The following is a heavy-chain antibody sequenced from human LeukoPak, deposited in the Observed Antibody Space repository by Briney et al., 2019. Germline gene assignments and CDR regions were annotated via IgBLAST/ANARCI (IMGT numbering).Heavy chain of an antibody. Sequence: PSETLSLTCTVSGGSISSYYWSWIRQPPGKGLEWIGYIYYSGSTNYNPSLKSRVTMSVDTSKNQFSLKLSSVTAADTAVYYCARDVDTAPDYWGQGTLVTVSS. CDR1: GGSISSYY. CDR2: IYYSGST. J-gene: IGHJ4*02. CDR3: ARDVDTAPDY. D-gene: IGHD5-18*01. V-gene: IGHV4-59*12.